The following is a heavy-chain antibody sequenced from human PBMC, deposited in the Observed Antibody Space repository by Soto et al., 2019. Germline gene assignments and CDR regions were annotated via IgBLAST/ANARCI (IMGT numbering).Heavy chain of an antibody. D-gene: IGHD6-19*01. CDR3: AREMGKYSSGWFDY. CDR1: GFTFSSYE. V-gene: IGHV3-48*03. J-gene: IGHJ4*02. Sequence: GGSLRLSCAASGFTFSSYEMNWVRQAPGKGLEWVSYISSSGSTIYYADSVKGRFTTSRDNAKNSLYLQMNSLRAEDTAVYYCAREMGKYSSGWFDYWGQGTLVTVSS. CDR2: ISSSGSTI.